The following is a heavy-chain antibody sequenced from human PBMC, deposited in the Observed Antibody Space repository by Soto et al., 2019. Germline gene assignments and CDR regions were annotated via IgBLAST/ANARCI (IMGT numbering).Heavy chain of an antibody. D-gene: IGHD3-10*01. J-gene: IGHJ5*02. CDR2: IIPIFGTA. CDR1: GGTFSSYA. V-gene: IGHV1-69*13. Sequence: SVKVSCKASGGTFSSYAISWVRQAPGQGLEWMGGIIPIFGTANYAQKFQGRVTITADESTSTAYMELSSLRSEDTAVYYCARIHSSSTGSYKRRENWFDPWGQGTLVTVSS. CDR3: ARIHSSSTGSYKRRENWFDP.